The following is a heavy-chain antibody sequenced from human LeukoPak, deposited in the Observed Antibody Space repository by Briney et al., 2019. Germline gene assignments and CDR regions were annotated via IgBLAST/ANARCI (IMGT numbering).Heavy chain of an antibody. CDR1: GGSISSYY. CDR2: IYYSGST. J-gene: IGHJ4*02. V-gene: IGHV4-59*01. D-gene: IGHD5-12*01. Sequence: PSQTLSLTCTVSGGSISSYYWSWIRQPPGKGLEWIGYIYYSGSTNYNPSLKSRVTISVDTSKNQFSLKLSSLTAADTAVYYCARRGGYSSYDYWGQGTLVTVSS. CDR3: ARRGGYSSYDY.